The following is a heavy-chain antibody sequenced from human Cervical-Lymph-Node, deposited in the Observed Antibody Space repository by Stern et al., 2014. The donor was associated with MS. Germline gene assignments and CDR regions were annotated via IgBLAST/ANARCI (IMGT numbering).Heavy chain of an antibody. Sequence: VQLVESGPGLLKPSETLSLTCTVSGDSIRKYFWTWIRQPPGRTLEWIGYTYYSGSADYNPSLKSRVTMSVDTSNKQFSLKLSSVTAADTAVYYCARKDDWGDYFDYWGQGTLVTVSS. CDR2: TYYSGSA. J-gene: IGHJ4*02. CDR3: ARKDDWGDYFDY. CDR1: GDSIRKYF. V-gene: IGHV4-59*08. D-gene: IGHD7-27*01.